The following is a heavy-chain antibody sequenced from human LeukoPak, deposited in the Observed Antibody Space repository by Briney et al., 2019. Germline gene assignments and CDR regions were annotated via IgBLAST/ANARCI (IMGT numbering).Heavy chain of an antibody. CDR1: GGSISSSSYY. CDR2: IYYSGST. D-gene: IGHD4-17*01. V-gene: IGHV4-39*01. J-gene: IGHJ4*02. CDR3: ARTPRYGDYTDY. Sequence: SETLSLTCTVSGGSISSSSYYWGWIRQPPGKGLEWIGSIYYSGSTYYNPSLKSRVTISVDTSKNQFSLKLSSVTAADTAVYYCARTPRYGDYTDYWGQGTLVTVSS.